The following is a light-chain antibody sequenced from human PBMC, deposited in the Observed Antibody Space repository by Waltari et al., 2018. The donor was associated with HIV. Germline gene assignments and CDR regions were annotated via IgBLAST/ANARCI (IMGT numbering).Light chain of an antibody. CDR1: NIGSKS. V-gene: IGLV3-21*02. Sequence: SYVLTQPPSMSVAPGQTARIPCGGNNIGSKSLHWYQQRPGKAPGLVVFDDSERPSEIPDRFSGSNSGNTATLTISRVGAGDEADYYCQVWDSSSDHVLFGGGTRLTVL. J-gene: IGLJ2*01. CDR2: DDS. CDR3: QVWDSSSDHVL.